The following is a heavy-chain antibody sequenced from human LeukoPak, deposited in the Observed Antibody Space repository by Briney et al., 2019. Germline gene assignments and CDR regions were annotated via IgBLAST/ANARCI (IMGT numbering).Heavy chain of an antibody. D-gene: IGHD4-17*01. CDR2: TYYRSKWYN. CDR3: ARDKGGRNRYGDYVSWFDP. J-gene: IGHJ5*02. V-gene: IGHV6-1*01. Sequence: SQTLSLTCVISGDSVSSNSAAWNWIRQSPSRGLEWLGRTYYRSKWYNDYAVSVKSRITINPDTSKNQFSLQLNSVTPADTAVYYCARDKGGRNRYGDYVSWFDPWGQGTLVTVSS. CDR1: GDSVSSNSAA.